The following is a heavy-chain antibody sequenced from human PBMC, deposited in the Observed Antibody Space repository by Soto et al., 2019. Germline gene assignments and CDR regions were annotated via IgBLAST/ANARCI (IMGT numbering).Heavy chain of an antibody. CDR2: INPERTTL. J-gene: IGHJ4*02. CDR1: EITLNIYW. Sequence: EAQLVESGGGVVQPGGSLPLSCTASEITLNIYWMHWIRQAPGKGLVWVSRINPERTTLTYADSVTGRFTISRDNANNTLYQQLSGWSAEDMTIYYCTTDTFAAWDFWGQGTLVTVSS. V-gene: IGHV3-74*01. D-gene: IGHD1-26*01. CDR3: TTDTFAAWDF.